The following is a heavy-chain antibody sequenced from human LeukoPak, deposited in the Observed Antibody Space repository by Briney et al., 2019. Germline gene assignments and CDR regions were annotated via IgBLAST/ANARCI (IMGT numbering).Heavy chain of an antibody. CDR1: DGSISSYY. CDR3: ARPVMPYYYDSSGYPPGAFDI. J-gene: IGHJ3*02. D-gene: IGHD3-22*01. CDR2: IYYSGST. V-gene: IGHV4-59*08. Sequence: SETLSLTCTVSDGSISSYYWSWIRQPPGKGLEWIGYIYYSGSTNYNPSLKSRVTISVDTSKNQFSLKLSSVTAADTAVYYCARPVMPYYYDSSGYPPGAFDIWGQGTMVTVSS.